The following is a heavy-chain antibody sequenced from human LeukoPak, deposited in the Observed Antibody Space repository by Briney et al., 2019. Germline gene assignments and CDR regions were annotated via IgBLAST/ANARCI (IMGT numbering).Heavy chain of an antibody. Sequence: GGSLRLSCAASGFSFSSYGMHWVRQAPSEGLEWVAFIRYDGSNKYYADSVKGRFTISRDNAKNSLYLQMNSLRAEDTAVYYCARDSDVPFDYWGQGTLVTVPS. V-gene: IGHV3-30*02. CDR1: GFSFSSYG. J-gene: IGHJ4*02. D-gene: IGHD3-16*01. CDR3: ARDSDVPFDY. CDR2: IRYDGSNK.